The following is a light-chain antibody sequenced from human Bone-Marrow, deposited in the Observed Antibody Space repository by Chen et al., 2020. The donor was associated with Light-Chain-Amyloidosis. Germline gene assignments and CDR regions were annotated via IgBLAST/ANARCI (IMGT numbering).Light chain of an antibody. CDR2: SAS. CDR3: QQTYNAPG. Sequence: DIQMTQSPSPLSASVGDRVTMTCRASQSISNYLNWYQQRPGKAPKLLIHSASTLQSGVPSRFSGSGFGTDFTLTISSLQPEDFASYYCQQTYNAPGFGPGTKVDI. J-gene: IGKJ3*01. V-gene: IGKV1-39*01. CDR1: QSISNY.